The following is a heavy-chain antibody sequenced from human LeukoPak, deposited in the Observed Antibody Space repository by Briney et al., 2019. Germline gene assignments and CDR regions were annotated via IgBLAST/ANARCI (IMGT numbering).Heavy chain of an antibody. CDR2: IIPIFGTA. Sequence: SVKVSCKASGGTFSSYAISWVRQAPGQGLEWMGGIIPIFGTANYAQKFQGRVTITADESTSTAYVELSSLRSEDTAVYYCARAAYYYDSGYFDYWGQGTLVTVSS. J-gene: IGHJ4*02. CDR1: GGTFSSYA. V-gene: IGHV1-69*13. D-gene: IGHD3-22*01. CDR3: ARAAYYYDSGYFDY.